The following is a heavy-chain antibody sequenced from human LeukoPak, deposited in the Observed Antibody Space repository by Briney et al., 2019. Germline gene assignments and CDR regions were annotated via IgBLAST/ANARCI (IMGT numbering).Heavy chain of an antibody. CDR2: IYHSGST. D-gene: IGHD2-2*01. J-gene: IGHJ6*02. Sequence: SETLSLTCAVSGGSISSGGYSWSWIRQPPGKGLEWIGYIYHSGSTYYNPSLKSRVTISVDRSKNQFSLKLSSVTAADTAVYYCARSCSSTSRYYYGMDVWGQGTTVTVSS. CDR1: GGSISSGGYS. V-gene: IGHV4-30-2*01. CDR3: ARSCSSTSRYYYGMDV.